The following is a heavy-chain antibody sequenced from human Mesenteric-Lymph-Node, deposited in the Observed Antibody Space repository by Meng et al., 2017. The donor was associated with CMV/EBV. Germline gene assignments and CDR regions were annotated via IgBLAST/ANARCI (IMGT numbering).Heavy chain of an antibody. Sequence: GESLKISCAASGFTFSSYAMSWVRQAPGKGLEWVSAISGSGGSTYYADSVKGRFTISRDNSKNTLYLQMNSLRAEDTAVYYCAKDGGYCSSTSCSYYYYYGMDVWGQGTTVTVYS. V-gene: IGHV3-23*01. CDR1: GFTFSSYA. CDR2: ISGSGGST. J-gene: IGHJ6*02. CDR3: AKDGGYCSSTSCSYYYYYGMDV. D-gene: IGHD2-2*01.